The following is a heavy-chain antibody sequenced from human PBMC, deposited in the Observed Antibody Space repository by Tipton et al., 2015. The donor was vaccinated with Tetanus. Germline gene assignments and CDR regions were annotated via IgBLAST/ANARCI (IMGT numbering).Heavy chain of an antibody. CDR2: IYPHDSDT. J-gene: IGHJ4*02. CDR3: ARRKGGYVGYYFDF. Sequence: QSGAEVKKPGESLKISCQGSGYRFANYWIGWVRQMPGKGLEWMGIIYPHDSDTRYNPSFQGHVTMSADNSINTAYLQWTSLKASHTAIYYCARRKGGYVGYYFDFWAQGTLVTVSA. D-gene: IGHD5-12*01. CDR1: GYRFANYW. V-gene: IGHV5-51*01.